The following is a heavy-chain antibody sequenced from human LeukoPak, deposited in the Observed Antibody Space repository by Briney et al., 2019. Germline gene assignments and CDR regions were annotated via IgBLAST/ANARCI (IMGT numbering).Heavy chain of an antibody. V-gene: IGHV3-66*01. CDR1: GFTVSSNY. J-gene: IGHJ4*02. D-gene: IGHD2-15*01. CDR3: ARLHGVAADSY. CDR2: IYSGGST. Sequence: GGSLRLSCAASGFTVSSNYMSWVRQAPGKGLEWVSVIYSGGSTYYADSVKGRFTISRGNSKNTLYLQMNSLRAEDTAVYYCARLHGVAADSYWGQGTLVTVSS.